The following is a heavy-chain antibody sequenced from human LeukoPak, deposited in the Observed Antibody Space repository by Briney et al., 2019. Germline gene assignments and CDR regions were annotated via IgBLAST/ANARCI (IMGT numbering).Heavy chain of an antibody. CDR2: IYYSGST. CDR3: ARVGIAVAGRRGVFDY. D-gene: IGHD6-19*01. J-gene: IGHJ4*02. CDR1: GGSISSSSYY. Sequence: PSETLSLTCTVSGGSISSSSYYWGWIRQPPGKGLESIGSIYYSGSTYYNPSLKSRVTISVDTSKNQFSLRLSSVTAADTAVYYCARVGIAVAGRRGVFDYWGQGTLVTVSS. V-gene: IGHV4-39*07.